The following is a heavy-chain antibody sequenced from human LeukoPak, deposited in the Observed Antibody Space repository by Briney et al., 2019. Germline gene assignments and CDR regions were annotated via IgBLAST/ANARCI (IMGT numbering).Heavy chain of an antibody. V-gene: IGHV3-11*05. Sequence: GGSLRLSCAASGFTFSDYYMSWIRQAPGKGLEWVSYISSTSSYTNYADSVKGRFTISRDNAKNSLYLQMNSLRADDTAVYYCARDYMVREKLLDYWGQGALVTVSS. D-gene: IGHD3-10*01. CDR2: ISSTSSYT. CDR1: GFTFSDYY. CDR3: ARDYMVREKLLDY. J-gene: IGHJ4*02.